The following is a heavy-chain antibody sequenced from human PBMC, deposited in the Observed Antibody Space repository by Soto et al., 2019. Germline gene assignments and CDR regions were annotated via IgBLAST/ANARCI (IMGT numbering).Heavy chain of an antibody. CDR1: GYTFTAYC. D-gene: IGHD2-15*01. CDR3: GRDLIGRHVTDV. Sequence: PRESLKISCKGSGYTFTAYCIGWVRQLPGKGLEWMGIIYPGDSDTRYSPSFQGHVTITVDKSTSTAYLQWNTLKASDTAVYYCGRDLIGRHVTDVWGQGTTVTVSS. V-gene: IGHV5-51*01. CDR2: IYPGDSDT. J-gene: IGHJ6*02.